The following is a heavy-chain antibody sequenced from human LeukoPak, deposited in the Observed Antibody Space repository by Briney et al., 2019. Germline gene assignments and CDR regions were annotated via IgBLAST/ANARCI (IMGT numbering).Heavy chain of an antibody. D-gene: IGHD6-13*01. CDR1: GFTFDDYA. V-gene: IGHV3-9*01. J-gene: IGHJ4*02. CDR2: ISWNSGSI. CDR3: ARDERGFFKSIAAAGLIDY. Sequence: GGSLRLSCAASGFTFDDYAMHWVRQAPGKGLEWVSGISWNSGSIGYADSVKGRFTISRDNAKNSLYLQMNSQRAEDTAVYYCARDERGFFKSIAAAGLIDYWGQGTLVTVSS.